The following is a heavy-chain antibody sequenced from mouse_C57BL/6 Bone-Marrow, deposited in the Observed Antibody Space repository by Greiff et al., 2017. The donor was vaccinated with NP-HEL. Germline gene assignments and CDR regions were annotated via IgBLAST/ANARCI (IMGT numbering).Heavy chain of an antibody. J-gene: IGHJ4*01. CDR1: EYEFPSHD. V-gene: IGHV5-2*01. D-gene: IGHD4-1*01. Sequence: EVKLVESGGGLVQPGESLKLSCESNEYEFPSHDMSWVRKTPEKRLELVAAINSDGGSTYYPDTMERRFIISRDNTKKTLYLQMSSLRSEDTALYYCARHGTPNTGSLYYAMDYWGQGTSVTVSS. CDR3: ARHGTPNTGSLYYAMDY. CDR2: INSDGGST.